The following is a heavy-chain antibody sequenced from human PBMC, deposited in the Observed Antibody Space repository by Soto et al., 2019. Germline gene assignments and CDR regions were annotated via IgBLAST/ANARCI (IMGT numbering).Heavy chain of an antibody. Sequence: GESLKIACRCSGYTFSNFWIAWVRHLPGKGLEWMGIIYPGDHETRYSPSFHGKVTISADKSINTAYLQWSSLEASDSAFYYCARSPRSSPYFDYWGQGALVTVSS. D-gene: IGHD6-13*01. V-gene: IGHV5-51*01. CDR1: GYTFSNFW. CDR3: ARSPRSSPYFDY. CDR2: IYPGDHET. J-gene: IGHJ4*02.